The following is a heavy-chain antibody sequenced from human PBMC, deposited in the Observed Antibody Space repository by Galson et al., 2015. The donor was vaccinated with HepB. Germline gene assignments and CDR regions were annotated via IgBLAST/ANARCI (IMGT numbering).Heavy chain of an antibody. Sequence: SLRLSCAASGFTFSNYGMNWVRQAPGKGLEWVALISKDGSNKYYADSVKGRFTISRDNSKNTLYLQMNSLRAEDTAVYYCAKGWHLFDYWGQGTLVTASS. D-gene: IGHD2-15*01. CDR3: AKGWHLFDY. V-gene: IGHV3-30*18. CDR1: GFTFSNYG. CDR2: ISKDGSNK. J-gene: IGHJ4*02.